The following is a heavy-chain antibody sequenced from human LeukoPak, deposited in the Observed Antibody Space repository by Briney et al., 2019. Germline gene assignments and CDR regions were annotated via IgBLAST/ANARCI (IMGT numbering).Heavy chain of an antibody. D-gene: IGHD3-22*01. CDR1: GFTFSSYN. CDR3: ARGGGGSYYYDNSAIP. J-gene: IGHJ5*02. V-gene: IGHV3-21*01. Sequence: GGSLRLSCAASGFTFSSYNMNWVRQAPGKGLEWVSSISSSSTYIYYADSVKGRFTISRDNAKNSLYLQMNSLRAEDTAVYYCARGGGGSYYYDNSAIPWGQGTLVTVSS. CDR2: ISSSSTYI.